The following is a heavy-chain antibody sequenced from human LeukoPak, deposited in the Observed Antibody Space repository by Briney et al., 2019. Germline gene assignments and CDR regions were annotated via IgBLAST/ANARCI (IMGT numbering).Heavy chain of an antibody. D-gene: IGHD3-22*01. Sequence: GRSLRLSCAASGFTFSSYSMNWVRQAPGKGLEWVSSISRRSSYIYYADSVKGRFTISRDNAMNSLYLQMNSLRAEDTAVYYCATAHYYESSGYPSDYWGQGTLVTVSS. CDR1: GFTFSSYS. CDR3: ATAHYYESSGYPSDY. J-gene: IGHJ4*02. V-gene: IGHV3-21*01. CDR2: ISRRSSYI.